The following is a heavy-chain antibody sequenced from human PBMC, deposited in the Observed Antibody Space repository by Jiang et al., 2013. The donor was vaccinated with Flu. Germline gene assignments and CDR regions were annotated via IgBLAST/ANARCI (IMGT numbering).Heavy chain of an antibody. J-gene: IGHJ4*02. CDR3: AKGRDYSESGSYWTTYDC. Sequence: TFDTYAMNWVRQAPGKGLEWVSTVIGSGRRTYYADSVKGRFSISRDNSKSVLNLQMNSLRAEDTAVYYCAKGRDYSESGSYWTTYDCWGQGILVTVSS. D-gene: IGHD3-10*01. CDR1: TFDTYA. CDR2: VIGSGRRT. V-gene: IGHV3-23*01.